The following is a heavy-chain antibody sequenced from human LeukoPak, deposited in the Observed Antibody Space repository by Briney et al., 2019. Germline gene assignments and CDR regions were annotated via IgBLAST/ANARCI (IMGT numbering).Heavy chain of an antibody. CDR2: IYTSGST. CDR1: GGSISSYY. V-gene: IGHV4-4*07. CDR3: ASGQYSSSSLDY. D-gene: IGHD6-6*01. J-gene: IGHJ4*02. Sequence: SSETLSLTCTVSGGSISSYYWSWIRQPAGKGLEWIGRIYTSGSTNYNPSLKSRVTMSVDTSKNQFSLKLSSVTAADTAVYYCASGQYSSSSLDYWGQGTLVTVSS.